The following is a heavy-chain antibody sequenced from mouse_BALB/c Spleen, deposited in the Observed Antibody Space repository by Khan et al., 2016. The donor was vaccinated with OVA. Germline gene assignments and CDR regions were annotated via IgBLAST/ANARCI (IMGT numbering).Heavy chain of an antibody. J-gene: IGHJ3*01. Sequence: QVRLQQSGAELVRPGVSVKISCKASGYTFTDYAMHWVKQRHAKNLEWIGVISTNYGDADYSQKFQGKASMTVDRSSSTVYMDLARLTSEDSAIYYCVRGGKFAYWGQGTLVTVSA. D-gene: IGHD1-1*02. CDR1: GYTFTDYA. CDR3: VRGGKFAY. CDR2: ISTNYGDA. V-gene: IGHV1S137*01.